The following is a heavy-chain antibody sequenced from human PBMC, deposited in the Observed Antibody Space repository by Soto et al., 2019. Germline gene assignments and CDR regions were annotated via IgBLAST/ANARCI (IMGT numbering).Heavy chain of an antibody. Sequence: QVQLVQSGAEVKKPGSSVKVSCKASGGTFSSYAISWVRQAPGQGLEWMGGIIPIFGTANYAQKFQGRVTITADESTSTAYMELSSLRSEDTAVYYCARGGANYYDSSGYYYFHYWGQGTLVTVSS. J-gene: IGHJ4*02. D-gene: IGHD3-22*01. CDR2: IIPIFGTA. CDR3: ARGGANYYDSSGYYYFHY. CDR1: GGTFSSYA. V-gene: IGHV1-69*01.